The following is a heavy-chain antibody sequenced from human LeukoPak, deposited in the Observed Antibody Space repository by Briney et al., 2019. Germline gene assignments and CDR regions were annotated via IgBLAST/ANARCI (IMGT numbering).Heavy chain of an antibody. J-gene: IGHJ4*02. Sequence: RGESLKISCKGSGYSFTSYWIGWVRQMPGKGLEWNEIIYPGDSYTRCSPSFQGQVTSSADKSISTAYLQWSSLKASDTAMYYCSRRAYSYSSSCEMDYWGQGTLVTVSS. D-gene: IGHD6-13*01. CDR2: IYPGDSYT. V-gene: IGHV5-51*01. CDR1: GYSFTSYW. CDR3: SRRAYSYSSSCEMDY.